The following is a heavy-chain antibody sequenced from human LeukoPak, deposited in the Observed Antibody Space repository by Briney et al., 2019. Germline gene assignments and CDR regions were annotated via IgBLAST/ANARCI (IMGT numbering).Heavy chain of an antibody. D-gene: IGHD5-18*01. CDR1: GFTFSSYS. CDR2: INHSGST. V-gene: IGHV4-34*01. CDR3: ARGGPRGYSYGSRSLLT. J-gene: IGHJ5*02. Sequence: PGGSLRLSCAASGFTFSSYSMNWIRQPPGKGLEWIGEINHSGSTNYNPSLKSRVTISVDTSKNQFSLKLSSVTAADTAVYYCARGGPRGYSYGSRSLLTWGQGTLVTVSS.